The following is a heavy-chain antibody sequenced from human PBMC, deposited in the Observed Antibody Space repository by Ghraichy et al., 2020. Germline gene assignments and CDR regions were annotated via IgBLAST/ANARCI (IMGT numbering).Heavy chain of an antibody. V-gene: IGHV4-59*08. J-gene: IGHJ4*02. CDR3: LRLVDWSGAY. Sequence: SETLSLTCSVSGGSISNYYWSWVRQPPGKGLEWIGYIYDGGSIKYNPSLRSRVTISGDTSRSQLSLKLTSVTAADTALYFCLRLVDWSGAYWGQGTLVTVSS. CDR2: IYDGGSI. D-gene: IGHD3/OR15-3a*01. CDR1: GGSISNYY.